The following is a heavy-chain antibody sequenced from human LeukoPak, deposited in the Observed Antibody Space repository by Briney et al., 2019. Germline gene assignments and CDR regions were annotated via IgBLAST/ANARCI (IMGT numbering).Heavy chain of an antibody. D-gene: IGHD6-19*01. CDR2: ISGSGKTI. J-gene: IGHJ3*02. V-gene: IGHV3-48*03. CDR3: ARDSVAGSQDAFDI. Sequence: GGSLRLSCAASGFTFSSYEMNWVRQAPGKGLEWVSVISGSGKTIHYAVSVKGRFTISRDNAKKSLYLQMNSLRAEDTAVYYCARDSVAGSQDAFDIWGQGTMVTVSS. CDR1: GFTFSSYE.